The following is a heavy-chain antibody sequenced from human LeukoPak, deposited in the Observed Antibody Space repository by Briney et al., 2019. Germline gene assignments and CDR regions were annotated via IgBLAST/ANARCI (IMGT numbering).Heavy chain of an antibody. Sequence: ASVKVSCKASGYSFTSYDINWVRQATGQGLEWMGWLNPNSGNTGYAQKFQGRVTITRNTSIRTVYMELSSLKSEDTAVYYCARGLPMVNDYWGQGTLVTVSS. D-gene: IGHD3-10*01. CDR3: ARGLPMVNDY. CDR1: GYSFTSYD. CDR2: LNPNSGNT. J-gene: IGHJ4*02. V-gene: IGHV1-8*02.